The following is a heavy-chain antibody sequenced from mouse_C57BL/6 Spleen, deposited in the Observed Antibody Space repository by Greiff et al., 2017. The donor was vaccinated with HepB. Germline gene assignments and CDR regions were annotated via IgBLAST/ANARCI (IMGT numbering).Heavy chain of an antibody. CDR1: GYSFTGYY. J-gene: IGHJ2*01. Sequence: EVQLQQSGPELVKPGASVKISCKASGYSFTGYYMNWVKQSPEKSLEWIGEINPSTGGTTYNQKFKAKATLTVDKSSSTAYMQLKSLTSEDSAVYYCARDRGGYGNYLDYWGQGTTLTVSS. CDR3: ARDRGGYGNYLDY. CDR2: INPSTGGT. V-gene: IGHV1-42*01. D-gene: IGHD2-1*01.